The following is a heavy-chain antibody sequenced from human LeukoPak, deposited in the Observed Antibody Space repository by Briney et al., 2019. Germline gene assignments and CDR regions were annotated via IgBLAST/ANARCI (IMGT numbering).Heavy chain of an antibody. D-gene: IGHD2-15*01. CDR3: ARLECSGGSCYLDD. Sequence: SETLSLTCTVSRGSISSYYWSWIRQPAGKGLEWIGRIYTSGSTNYNPSLKSRVTMSVDTSKNQFSLKLSSVTAADTAVYYCARLECSGGSCYLDDWGQGTLVTAS. J-gene: IGHJ4*02. CDR2: IYTSGST. V-gene: IGHV4-4*07. CDR1: RGSISSYY.